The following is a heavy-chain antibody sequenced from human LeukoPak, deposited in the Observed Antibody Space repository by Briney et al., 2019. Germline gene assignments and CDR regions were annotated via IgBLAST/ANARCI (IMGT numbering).Heavy chain of an antibody. Sequence: SGRSLRLSCAASGFTFSSYGMHWVRQAPGKGLEWVAVISYDGSNKYYADSVKGRFTISRDNSRNTLYLQMNSLRGEDTAVYYCARDPDSSGYYVIDYWGQGTLVTVSS. CDR1: GFTFSSYG. D-gene: IGHD3-22*01. J-gene: IGHJ4*02. V-gene: IGHV3-30*03. CDR2: ISYDGSNK. CDR3: ARDPDSSGYYVIDY.